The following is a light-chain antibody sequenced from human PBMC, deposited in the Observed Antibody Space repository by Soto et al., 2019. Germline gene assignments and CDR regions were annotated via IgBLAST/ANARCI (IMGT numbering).Light chain of an antibody. CDR2: AAS. J-gene: IGKJ4*01. CDR1: QGIGHF. CDR3: QQLTTYPLT. Sequence: DIQLTQSPSFLSASVGDRVTITCRASQGIGHFLVWYHQRPGEAPKLLIYAASTLQSGVPSRFSGGGSGTEFTLTISSLQPEDFATYYCQQLTTYPLTFGGGTKVEIK. V-gene: IGKV1-9*01.